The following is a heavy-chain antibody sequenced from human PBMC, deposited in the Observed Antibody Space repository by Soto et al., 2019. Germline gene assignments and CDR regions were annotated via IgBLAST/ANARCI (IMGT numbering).Heavy chain of an antibody. D-gene: IGHD2-15*01. J-gene: IGHJ1*01. CDR2: IYYSGST. CDR3: ASVGYLHPDEYFQY. V-gene: IGHV4-39*01. Sequence: PSETLSLTCTVSGGSISSSSYYWGWIRQPPGKGLEWIGSIYYSGSTYYNPSLKSRVTISVDTSKNQFSLKLSSVTAADTAVYYCASVGYLHPDEYFQYWGQGTLVTVSS. CDR1: GGSISSSSYY.